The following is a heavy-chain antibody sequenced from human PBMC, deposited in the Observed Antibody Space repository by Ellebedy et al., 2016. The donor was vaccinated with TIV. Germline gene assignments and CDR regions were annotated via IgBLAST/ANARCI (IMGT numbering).Heavy chain of an antibody. CDR3: ARDPYGDFYFDF. V-gene: IGHV3-7*03. Sequence: GESLKISXAASGFTFNSYWMNWVRQAPGKGLEWVANIKQDGSEKYYVDSVKGRFTISRDNAENSLYLQMNSLRAEDTAVYYCARDPYGDFYFDFWGQGTLVTVSS. J-gene: IGHJ4*02. CDR2: IKQDGSEK. D-gene: IGHD4-17*01. CDR1: GFTFNSYW.